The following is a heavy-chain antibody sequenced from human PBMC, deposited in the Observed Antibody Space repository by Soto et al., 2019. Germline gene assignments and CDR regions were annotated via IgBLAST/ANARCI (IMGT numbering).Heavy chain of an antibody. Sequence: GGSLRLSCAASGFTFSSYAMSWVRQAPGKGLEWVSAISGSGGSTYYADSVKGRFTISRDNSKNTLYLQMNSLRAEDTDVYYCAKSPRLSSGWYYFDYWGQGTLVTVSS. J-gene: IGHJ4*02. CDR2: ISGSGGST. CDR1: GFTFSSYA. D-gene: IGHD6-19*01. CDR3: AKSPRLSSGWYYFDY. V-gene: IGHV3-23*01.